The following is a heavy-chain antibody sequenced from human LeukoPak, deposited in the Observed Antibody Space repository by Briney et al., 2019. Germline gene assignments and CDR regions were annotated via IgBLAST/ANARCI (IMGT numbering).Heavy chain of an antibody. CDR2: INPSGGST. J-gene: IGHJ4*02. CDR1: GYTFTSYY. V-gene: IGHV1-46*03. Sequence: ASVKVSCKASGYTFTSYYMHLVRQAPGQGLEWMGIINPSGGSTSYAQKFQGRVTMTRDTSTSTVYMELSSLRSEDTAVYYCARGVSAYYDFWSGYSAPYFDYWGQGTLDAVSS. D-gene: IGHD3-3*01. CDR3: ARGVSAYYDFWSGYSAPYFDY.